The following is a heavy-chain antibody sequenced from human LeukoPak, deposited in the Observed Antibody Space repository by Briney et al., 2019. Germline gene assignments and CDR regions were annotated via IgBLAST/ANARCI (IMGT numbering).Heavy chain of an antibody. J-gene: IGHJ4*02. V-gene: IGHV4-59*01. D-gene: IGHD3-22*01. CDR1: GGSTSSYY. CDR3: ARASYYYDSSGYSGYFDY. CDR2: IYYSGST. Sequence: SETLSLTCTVSGGSTSSYYWSWIRQPPGKGLEWIGYIYYSGSTNYNPSLKSRVTISVDTSKNQFSLKLSSVTAADTAVYYCARASYYYDSSGYSGYFDYWGQGTLVTVSS.